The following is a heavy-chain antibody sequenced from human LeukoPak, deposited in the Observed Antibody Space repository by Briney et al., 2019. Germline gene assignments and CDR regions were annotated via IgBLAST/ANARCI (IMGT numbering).Heavy chain of an antibody. CDR2: ISSSSSYK. CDR1: GFTFSSYS. V-gene: IGHV3-21*01. CDR3: ARVPPGIAAAEYDY. J-gene: IGHJ4*02. Sequence: GGSLRLSCAASGFTFSSYSMNWVRQAPGKGLEWVSSISSSSSYKYYADSVKGRFTISRDNAKNSLYLQMNSLRAEDTAVYYCARVPPGIAAAEYDYWGQGTLVTVSS. D-gene: IGHD6-13*01.